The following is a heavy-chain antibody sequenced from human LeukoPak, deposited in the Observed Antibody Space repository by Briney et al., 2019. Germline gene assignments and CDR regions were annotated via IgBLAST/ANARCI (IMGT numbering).Heavy chain of an antibody. CDR1: GGSISSSYYY. CDR3: ARRGYYGSGSYSY. J-gene: IGHJ4*02. CDR2: IYNSGST. V-gene: IGHV4-39*01. Sequence: SETLSLTCTVSGGSISSSYYYWGWIRQPPGKGLEWIGSIYNSGSTHYNPSLKSRVTISVDTSKNQFSLKLSSVTAADTAVYYCARRGYYGSGSYSYWGQGTLVTVSS. D-gene: IGHD3-10*01.